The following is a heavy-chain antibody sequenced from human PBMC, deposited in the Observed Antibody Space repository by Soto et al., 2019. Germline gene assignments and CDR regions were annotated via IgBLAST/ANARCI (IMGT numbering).Heavy chain of an antibody. CDR1: GYTFSNYD. CDR2: VNPNNGDT. V-gene: IGHV1-8*01. Sequence: QVQLVQSGAELKKPGASVKVSCKASGYTFSNYDMNWVRQATGQGPEWIGWVNPNNGDTGYAQKFQGRVTLTTDITTTTAYMERTSLKSEDTAIYYSAKVSRKGSAIDFDYWGQGTLITVSA. D-gene: IGHD3-10*01. J-gene: IGHJ4*02. CDR3: AKVSRKGSAIDFDY.